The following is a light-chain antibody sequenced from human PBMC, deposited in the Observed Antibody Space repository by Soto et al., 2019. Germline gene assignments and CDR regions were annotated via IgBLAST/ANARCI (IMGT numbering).Light chain of an antibody. CDR2: AAS. V-gene: IGKV1-39*01. CDR3: QQSYNTPIT. Sequence: DIQMTQSPSSLSVSLGDRVTITCRASETISNYLNWYQQKPGRAPKLLVYAASSLQSGVPSRFTGSGSETHFTLTITGLQPADFATYYCQQSYNTPITFGQGTRLEIK. CDR1: ETISNY. J-gene: IGKJ5*01.